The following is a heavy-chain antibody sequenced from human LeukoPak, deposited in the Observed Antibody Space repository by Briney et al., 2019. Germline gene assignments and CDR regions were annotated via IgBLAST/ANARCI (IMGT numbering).Heavy chain of an antibody. CDR1: GYTFTGYY. CDR3: ARDGVYYDFWSGHGANFDY. Sequence: ASVKVSCKASGYTFTGYYMHWVRQAPGQGLEWMGWINPNNGGTSYAQKFQGRVTMTRDTSITTAYMELPSLTSDDTAVYYCARDGVYYDFWSGHGANFDYWGQGTLVTVSS. J-gene: IGHJ4*02. CDR2: INPNNGGT. V-gene: IGHV1-2*02. D-gene: IGHD3-3*01.